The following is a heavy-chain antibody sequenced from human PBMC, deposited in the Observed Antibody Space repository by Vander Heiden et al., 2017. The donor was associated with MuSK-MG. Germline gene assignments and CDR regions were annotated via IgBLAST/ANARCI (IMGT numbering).Heavy chain of an antibody. J-gene: IGHJ6*02. CDR2: ISAYNGNT. CDR1: GYTFTSYG. V-gene: IGHV1-18*01. Sequence: QVQLVQSGAEVKKPGASVKVSCKASGYTFTSYGISWVRQAPGQGLEWMGWISAYNGNTNYAQKLQGRVTMTTDTSTSTAYMELRSLRSDDTAVYYCARGGIVVVPAATDYYYGMDVWGQGTTVTVSS. D-gene: IGHD2-2*01. CDR3: ARGGIVVVPAATDYYYGMDV.